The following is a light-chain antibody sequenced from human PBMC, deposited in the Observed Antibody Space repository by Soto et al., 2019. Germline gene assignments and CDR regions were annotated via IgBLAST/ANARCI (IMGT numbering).Light chain of an antibody. CDR1: ALPKQY. J-gene: IGLJ2*01. CDR3: QSADSGVV. V-gene: IGLV3-25*03. CDR2: KDS. Sequence: SYELTQPPSVSVSPGRTARITCSGDALPKQYAYWYQQKPGQAPVLVIYKDSERPSGIPERFSGSSSGTTVTLTISGVQAEDEADYYCQSADSGVVFGGGTKLTVL.